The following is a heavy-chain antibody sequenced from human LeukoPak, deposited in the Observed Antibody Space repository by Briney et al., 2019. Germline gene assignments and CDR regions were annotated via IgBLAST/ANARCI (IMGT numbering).Heavy chain of an antibody. J-gene: IGHJ5*02. D-gene: IGHD2-2*01. CDR3: TREARVGNWFDP. V-gene: IGHV1-2*02. Sequence: ASVKVSCRASGYTFTDYYIHWVRQAPGQGLEWMGWINPDNGGTNYAQKFQGRVTMTRDTSIRTVYMDLSRLRSDDTAVFYCTREARVGNWFDPWGQETQVTVSS. CDR1: GYTFTDYY. CDR2: INPDNGGT.